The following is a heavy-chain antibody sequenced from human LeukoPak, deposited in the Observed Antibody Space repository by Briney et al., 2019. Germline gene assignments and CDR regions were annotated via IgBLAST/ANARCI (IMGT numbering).Heavy chain of an antibody. D-gene: IGHD2-15*01. V-gene: IGHV1-2*02. CDR3: ASKGAGHCYDASCMGSFDL. CDR1: GYSFTAYY. Sequence: ASVKVSCKASGYSFTAYYIHWVRQAPGQGLEWMGCINPNSGGTDYAQNFQGRVIMTRDTSITTAYMELSRLKSDDTALYYCASKGAGHCYDASCMGSFDLWGQGTTVAVSS. J-gene: IGHJ3*01. CDR2: INPNSGGT.